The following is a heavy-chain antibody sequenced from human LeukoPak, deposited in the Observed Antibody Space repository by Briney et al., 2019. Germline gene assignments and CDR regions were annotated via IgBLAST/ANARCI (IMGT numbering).Heavy chain of an antibody. V-gene: IGHV1-69*13. CDR2: IIPIFGTA. J-gene: IGHJ6*02. Sequence: ASVKVSRKASGGTFSSYAISWVRQAPGQGLEWMGGIIPIFGTANYAQKFQGRVTITADESTTTAYMELSSLRSEDTAVYYCARANYSSSSVGGYYYFGLDVWGQGTTVTVSS. D-gene: IGHD6-6*01. CDR1: GGTFSSYA. CDR3: ARANYSSSSVGGYYYFGLDV.